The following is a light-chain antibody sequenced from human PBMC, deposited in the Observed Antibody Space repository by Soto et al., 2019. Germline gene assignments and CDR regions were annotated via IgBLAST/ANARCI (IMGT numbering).Light chain of an antibody. Sequence: DIQMSQSPSSLSASVGDSVTITCRASQTISSWLAWYQQKPGKAPKLLIYHAYSLESGVPSRFSGSESGTEFTLTINSLQPDDFATYYCQQYNSYPWTFGQGTKVDIK. J-gene: IGKJ1*01. CDR2: HAY. V-gene: IGKV1-5*01. CDR3: QQYNSYPWT. CDR1: QTISSW.